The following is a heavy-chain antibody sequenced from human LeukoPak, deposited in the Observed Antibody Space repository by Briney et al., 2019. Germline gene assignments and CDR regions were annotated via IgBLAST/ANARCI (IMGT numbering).Heavy chain of an antibody. CDR2: INPKNAGT. V-gene: IGHV1-2*02. J-gene: IGHJ6*03. CDR1: GYTFTGHY. CDR3: ARGHLSVAGYGPNIYYYYYMDV. Sequence: ASVKVSCKASGYTFTGHYMHWVRQAPGQGLEWMGWINPKNAGTNFAQRFQGRVTMTRDTSISTVYMELSRLRSDDTALYYCARGHLSVAGYGPNIYYYYYMDVWGKGTTVTISS. D-gene: IGHD5-12*01.